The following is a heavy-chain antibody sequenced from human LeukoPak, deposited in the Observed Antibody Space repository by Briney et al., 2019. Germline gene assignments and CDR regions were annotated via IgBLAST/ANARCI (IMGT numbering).Heavy chain of an antibody. Sequence: GESLKISCKGSGYSFTNYWIGWVRQMPGKGLEWMAIIYPGNSHARYSPSFQGQVTISADKSISTAYLQWNSLKASDTAMYYCARPGGDNRFDYWGQGTLVTVSS. CDR2: IYPGNSHA. V-gene: IGHV5-51*01. J-gene: IGHJ4*02. CDR1: GYSFTNYW. CDR3: ARPGGDNRFDY. D-gene: IGHD4-17*01.